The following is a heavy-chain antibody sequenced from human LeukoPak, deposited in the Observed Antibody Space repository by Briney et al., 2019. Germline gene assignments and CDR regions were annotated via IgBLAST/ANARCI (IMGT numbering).Heavy chain of an antibody. D-gene: IGHD3-10*01. Sequence: TSVTVSCKASGYTFTGYYMHWVRQAPGQGLEWMGWINPNSGGTNYAQKFQGRVTMTRDTSISTAYLELSRLRSEDTAVYYCARDSEGSGNPTLFDYWGQGTLVTVSS. CDR1: GYTFTGYY. V-gene: IGHV1-2*02. CDR3: ARDSEGSGNPTLFDY. J-gene: IGHJ4*02. CDR2: INPNSGGT.